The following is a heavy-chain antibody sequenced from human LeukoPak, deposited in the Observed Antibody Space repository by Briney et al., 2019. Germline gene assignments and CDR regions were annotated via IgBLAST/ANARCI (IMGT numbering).Heavy chain of an antibody. Sequence: GGSLRLSCAASGFTFSSYAMSWVRQAPGKGLEWVSAISGSGGSTYYADSVKGRFTISRDNSKNTLYMQMNSLRAEDTAVYYCAEDGSSWYVDYFDDWGQGTLVTVSS. D-gene: IGHD6-13*01. J-gene: IGHJ4*02. CDR3: AEDGSSWYVDYFDD. CDR1: GFTFSSYA. V-gene: IGHV3-23*01. CDR2: ISGSGGST.